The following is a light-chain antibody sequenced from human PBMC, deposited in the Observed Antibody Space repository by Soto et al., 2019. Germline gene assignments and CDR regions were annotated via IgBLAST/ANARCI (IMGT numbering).Light chain of an antibody. Sequence: EIVLTQSPATLSSFPGDRVTLSCRASQYINTRLAWYQHRPGQAPRLLIYQTSIRAAGIPDRFSGSGSGTDFTLTISRLEPEDFAVYYCQQYGGSSWTFGQGTKVDIK. CDR3: QQYGGSSWT. CDR1: QYINTR. J-gene: IGKJ1*01. CDR2: QTS. V-gene: IGKV3-20*01.